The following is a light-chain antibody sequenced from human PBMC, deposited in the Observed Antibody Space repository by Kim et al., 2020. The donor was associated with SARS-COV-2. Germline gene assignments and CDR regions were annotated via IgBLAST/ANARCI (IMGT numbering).Light chain of an antibody. J-gene: IGLJ2*01. Sequence: PVKLTCTLSSEYKSYGIAWHQQLPEKGPRYLMNVDSDGSHTRGDGIPDRFSGSSSGAERYLTISSLQPEDEADYYCLTWGPGIRVFGGGTQLTVL. CDR2: VDSDGSH. CDR1: SEYKSYG. V-gene: IGLV4-69*01. CDR3: LTWGPGIRV.